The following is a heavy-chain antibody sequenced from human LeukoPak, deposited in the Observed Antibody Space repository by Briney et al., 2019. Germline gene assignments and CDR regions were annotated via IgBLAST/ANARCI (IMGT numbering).Heavy chain of an antibody. J-gene: IGHJ4*02. CDR2: INKDESAR. D-gene: IGHD3-3*01. CDR3: ARGGYYTFDS. Sequence: GGSLRLSCAASGFSFRDYWMNWVRQAPGKGLEWVASINKDESARYYVDSVKGRFTISRDNAKNSLYLQMNSLRVEDTAVYFCARGGYYTFDSWGQGTLVIVSS. CDR1: GFSFRDYW. V-gene: IGHV3-7*01.